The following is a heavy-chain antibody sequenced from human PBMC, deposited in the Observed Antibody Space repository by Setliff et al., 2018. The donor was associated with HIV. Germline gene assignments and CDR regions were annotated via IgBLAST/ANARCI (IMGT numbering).Heavy chain of an antibody. D-gene: IGHD5-12*01. J-gene: IGHJ3*02. V-gene: IGHV4-59*01. CDR1: GGSISSYY. CDR3: ARVGGEMATIAGAFDI. Sequence: ASETLSLTCTVSGGSISSYYWSWIRQPPGKGLEWIGYIYYSGSTNYNPSLKSRVTISVDTSKNQFSLKLSSVTAADTAVYYCARVGGEMATIAGAFDIWGQGTMVTVSS. CDR2: IYYSGST.